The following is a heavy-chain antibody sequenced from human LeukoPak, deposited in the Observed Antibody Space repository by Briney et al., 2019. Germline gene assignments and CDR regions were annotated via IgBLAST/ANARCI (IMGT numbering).Heavy chain of an antibody. J-gene: IGHJ4*02. CDR1: GFTFSTYW. V-gene: IGHV3-74*01. CDR2: IKSDGGT. CDR3: AKVGAYGDYARHDY. D-gene: IGHD4-17*01. Sequence: PGGSLRLSCAASGFTFSTYWMHWVRQAPGKGLVWVSRIKSDGGTNYAGSVKGRFTISRDNAKKTVSLQMNSLRPEDTGVYYCAKVGAYGDYARHDYWGQGTLVTVSS.